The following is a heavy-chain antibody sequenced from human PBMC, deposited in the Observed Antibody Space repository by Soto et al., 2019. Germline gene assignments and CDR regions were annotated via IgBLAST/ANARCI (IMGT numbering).Heavy chain of an antibody. D-gene: IGHD4-17*01. CDR1: GITFSKAW. CDR3: NTNFYSDDGMDV. Sequence: EVQLVESGGGLVKPGGSLRLSCAASGITFSKAWMNWVRQSPGKGLEWVGRIKSKSDGGTKDYAAPVKGRFTISRDESKNTLCLQMNSLKTEDTAVYYCNTNFYSDDGMDVWGQGTTVTVSS. J-gene: IGHJ6*02. CDR2: IKSKSDGGTK. V-gene: IGHV3-15*01.